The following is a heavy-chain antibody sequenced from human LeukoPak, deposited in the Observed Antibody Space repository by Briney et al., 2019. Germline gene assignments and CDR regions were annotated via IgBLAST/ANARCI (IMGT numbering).Heavy chain of an antibody. Sequence: ASVKVSCKASGYTFTTYTIHWVRQAPGQRLEWMGWISAGNGDTRYPQKFQDRVTITRDTSASTSYMDLSSLTSEDTAMYYCARSDHGDYMDYWGQGTLVTVSS. CDR2: ISAGNGDT. CDR3: ARSDHGDYMDY. CDR1: GYTFTTYT. D-gene: IGHD4-17*01. V-gene: IGHV1-3*01. J-gene: IGHJ4*02.